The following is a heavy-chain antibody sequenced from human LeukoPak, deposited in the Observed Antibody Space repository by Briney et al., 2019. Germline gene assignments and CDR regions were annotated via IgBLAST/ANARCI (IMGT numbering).Heavy chain of an antibody. CDR3: ARGPTGDDFWSGSFDY. CDR2: IYYSGST. D-gene: IGHD3-3*01. Sequence: SETLSLTCTVSGGSISSHYWSWIRQPPGKGLEWIVYIYYSGSTNYNPSLKSRVTISVDTSKNQFSLKLSSVTAADTAVYYCARGPTGDDFWSGSFDYWGQGTLVTVSS. V-gene: IGHV4-59*11. J-gene: IGHJ4*02. CDR1: GGSISSHY.